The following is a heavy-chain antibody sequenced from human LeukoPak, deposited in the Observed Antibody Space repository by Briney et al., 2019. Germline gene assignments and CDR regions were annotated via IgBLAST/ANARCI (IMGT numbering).Heavy chain of an antibody. D-gene: IGHD2-2*01. Sequence: GGSLRLSCAVSGFTFSSYSMSWVRQAPGKGLEWVSAISGSGGSTYYADSVKGPFTIYRDNSKNTLYLKMNSLRAEDTDVYYCAKGYCSSTSCYPYYFDYWGQGTLVTVSS. CDR2: ISGSGGST. CDR1: GFTFSSYS. J-gene: IGHJ4*02. CDR3: AKGYCSSTSCYPYYFDY. V-gene: IGHV3-23*01.